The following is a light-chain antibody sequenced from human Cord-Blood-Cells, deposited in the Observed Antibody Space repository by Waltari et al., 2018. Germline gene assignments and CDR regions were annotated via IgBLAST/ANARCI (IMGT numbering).Light chain of an antibody. CDR3: CSYAGSYTWV. V-gene: IGLV2-11*01. CDR2: DVS. J-gene: IGLJ3*02. Sequence: QSALTQPRSVSGSPGQSVTISCTGTSSDVGGYNYVSWYQQHPGKAPRLMIYDVSKRPSGVPDRFSGSKSGNPASLTISGLQAADEADYYCCSYAGSYTWVFGGGTKLTVL. CDR1: SSDVGGYNY.